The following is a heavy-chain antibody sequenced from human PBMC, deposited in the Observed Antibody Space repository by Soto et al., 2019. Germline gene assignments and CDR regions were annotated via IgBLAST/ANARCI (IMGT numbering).Heavy chain of an antibody. CDR1: GFTLSSYS. J-gene: IGHJ4*01. CDR2: ISSNSTTI. CDR3: ARDAVYDL. Sequence: SLRLSCAASGFTLSSYSMNWVRQAPGKGLEWVSYISSNSTTIYYADSVKGRFTTSRDNAKNSLYLQMNSLRAEDAAVYYCARDAVYDLWGQGALVTVSS. D-gene: IGHD3-3*01. V-gene: IGHV3-48*01.